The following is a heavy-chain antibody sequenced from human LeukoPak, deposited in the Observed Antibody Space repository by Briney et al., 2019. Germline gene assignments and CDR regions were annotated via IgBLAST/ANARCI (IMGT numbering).Heavy chain of an antibody. CDR2: IVLSSSSI. CDR3: AAERYTDYCCWFDP. V-gene: IGHV1-58*01. J-gene: IGHJ5*02. CDR1: GFTFGSST. D-gene: IGHD4-11*01. Sequence: SVKVSCKASGFTFGSSTVQWVRQARGQRLAWIGWIVLSSSSISYAQNYQERVTITRDMSTSTVYMELSGLRSEDTAVYYCAAERYTDYCCWFDPWGQETLVTVSS.